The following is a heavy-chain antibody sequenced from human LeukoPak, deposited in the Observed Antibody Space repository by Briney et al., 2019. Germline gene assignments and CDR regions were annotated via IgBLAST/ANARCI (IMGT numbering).Heavy chain of an antibody. CDR2: IRYDGSNK. V-gene: IGHV3-30*02. D-gene: IGHD2-2*01. Sequence: GGSLRLSCAASGFTFSSYGMHWVRQAPGKGLEWVAFIRYDGSNKYYADSVKGRFTISRDNSKNTLYLQMNSLRAEDTAVYYCAKDRYLGYCSSTGCHYYYYYYYMDVWGKGTTVTVSS. CDR1: GFTFSSYG. J-gene: IGHJ6*03. CDR3: AKDRYLGYCSSTGCHYYYYYYYMDV.